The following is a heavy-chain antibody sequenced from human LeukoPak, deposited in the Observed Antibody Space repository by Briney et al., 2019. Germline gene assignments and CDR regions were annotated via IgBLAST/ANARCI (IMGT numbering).Heavy chain of an antibody. CDR1: GFTFSSYA. CDR3: ARDKYYGSGSFDY. Sequence: GRSLRLSCAASGFTFSSYAMHWVRQAPGKGLEWVAVISYDGSNKYYADSVKGRFTISRDNSKNTLYLQMNSLRAEDTAVYYCARDKYYGSGSFDYWGQGTLVTVSP. CDR2: ISYDGSNK. D-gene: IGHD3-10*01. J-gene: IGHJ4*02. V-gene: IGHV3-30*04.